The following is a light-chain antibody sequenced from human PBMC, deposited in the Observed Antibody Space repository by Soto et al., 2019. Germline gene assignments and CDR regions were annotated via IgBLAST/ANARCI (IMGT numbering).Light chain of an antibody. CDR1: LSNIGAGFD. CDR3: QSQDTRLKSYV. CDR2: GST. J-gene: IGLJ1*01. Sequence: QSVLTQPPSVSGAPGQTVTISCTGNLSNIGAGFDVQWYQLIPGTAPKLLIYGSTNRPSGVPDRFSGSKSATSASLAITGLQPEDEAAYFCQSQDTRLKSYVFGGGTKLTVL. V-gene: IGLV1-40*01.